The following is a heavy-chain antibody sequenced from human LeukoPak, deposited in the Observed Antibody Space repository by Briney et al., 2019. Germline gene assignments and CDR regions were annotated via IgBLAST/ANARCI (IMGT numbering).Heavy chain of an antibody. J-gene: IGHJ5*02. CDR3: ARGQDYGDSNWFDP. V-gene: IGHV3-33*01. Sequence: GGSLRLSCAASGFTFTSYGMHWVRQAPGKGLEWVAVIWYDGSNKYNTDSVKGRFTISRDNSKNTLYLQMNGLRVEDTAVYYCARGQDYGDSNWFDPWGQGALVTVSS. D-gene: IGHD4-17*01. CDR2: IWYDGSNK. CDR1: GFTFTSYG.